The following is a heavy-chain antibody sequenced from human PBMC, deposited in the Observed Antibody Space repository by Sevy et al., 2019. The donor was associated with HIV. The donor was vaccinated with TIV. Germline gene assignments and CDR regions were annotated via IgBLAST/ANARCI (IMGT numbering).Heavy chain of an antibody. D-gene: IGHD3-22*01. CDR1: GFTVSGNY. J-gene: IGHJ6*02. V-gene: IGHV3-66*01. Sequence: GGSLRLSCEASGFTVSGNYMAWVRLAPGKGLEWVSLIDSGGSTYYADSVKGRFTISRDNAKNTLYLQMNPLRAEDTAVYFCARDRYYDARGNYYYHYGMDVWGQGTTVTVSS. CDR2: IDSGGST. CDR3: ARDRYYDARGNYYYHYGMDV.